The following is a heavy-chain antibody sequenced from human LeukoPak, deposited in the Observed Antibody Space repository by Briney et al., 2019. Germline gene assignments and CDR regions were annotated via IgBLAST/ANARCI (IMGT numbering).Heavy chain of an antibody. CDR2: FGSAGDT. Sequence: GGSLRLSCATSGFPFIAYDIHWVRHAPGKGLEWVSAFGSAGDTYYPGAVKGRFIISRDYATNSLFLQMNSLRAGDTAVYFCVRGALPGDNWYFDLWGRGTLVIVSS. CDR1: GFPFIAYD. V-gene: IGHV3-13*01. J-gene: IGHJ2*01. CDR3: VRGALPGDNWYFDL.